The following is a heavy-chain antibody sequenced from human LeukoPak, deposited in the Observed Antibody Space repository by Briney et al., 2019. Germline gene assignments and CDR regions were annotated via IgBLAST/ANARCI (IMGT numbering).Heavy chain of an antibody. CDR3: AGGSSSLWAFDI. CDR2: INPNSGGT. Sequence: GSVTVSCKASGFTFTGYYMHWVRQAPGQGLEWMAWINPNSGGTNYAQKFQGRVTMTRDTSISTAYMEVSRLRSDDTAVYYCAGGSSSLWAFDIWGQGTMDRVSS. D-gene: IGHD6-13*01. V-gene: IGHV1-2*02. CDR1: GFTFTGYY. J-gene: IGHJ3*02.